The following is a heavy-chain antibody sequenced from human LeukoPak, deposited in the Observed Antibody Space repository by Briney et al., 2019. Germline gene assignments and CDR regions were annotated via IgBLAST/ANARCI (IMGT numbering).Heavy chain of an antibody. CDR3: ARQGGSGTFGAFNV. J-gene: IGHJ3*01. CDR2: IHPGDSDI. CDR1: GYSFNNYW. V-gene: IGHV5-51*01. Sequence: GASLQISCQGSGYSFNNYWIGWVRQMPGKGLEWMGIIHPGDSDIRYSPSFQGLVTISADMSISTAYLQWSSLKASDTAKYYCARQGGSGTFGAFNVWGQGTMVTVSS. D-gene: IGHD3-10*01.